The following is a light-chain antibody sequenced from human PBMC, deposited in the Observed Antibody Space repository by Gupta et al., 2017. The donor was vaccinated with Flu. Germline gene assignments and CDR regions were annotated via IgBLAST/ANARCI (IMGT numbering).Light chain of an antibody. CDR1: SNDVGDSNY. CDR3: NSNTATNTV. V-gene: IGLV2-14*01. Sequence: QSALTQPASVSGSPGQSITISCTGTSNDVGDSNYLSWYQQHPGKAPKLLIYQVNNRPSGVSDRFSGSKSGNTASLTISGLQAEDEADYYCNSNTATNTVFGGGTKLTVL. CDR2: QVN. J-gene: IGLJ3*02.